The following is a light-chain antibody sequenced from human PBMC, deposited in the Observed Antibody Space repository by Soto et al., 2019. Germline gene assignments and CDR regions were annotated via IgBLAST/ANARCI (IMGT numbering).Light chain of an antibody. Sequence: QSALTQPASVSGSPGQSITISCTGTSSDVGGSNYVSWYQQNPGKAPKLIIFDVSHRPSGFSNRFSGSKSGYTASLTISGLQAEDEADYYCSSYTSSSTYVFGSGTKLTVL. J-gene: IGLJ1*01. CDR3: SSYTSSSTYV. CDR1: SSDVGGSNY. V-gene: IGLV2-14*03. CDR2: DVS.